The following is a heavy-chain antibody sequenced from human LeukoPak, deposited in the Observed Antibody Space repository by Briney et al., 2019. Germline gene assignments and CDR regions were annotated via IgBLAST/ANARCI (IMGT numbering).Heavy chain of an antibody. D-gene: IGHD3-22*01. Sequence: ASVKVSCKASGYTFTSYGISWVRQAPGQGLEWMGWISAYNGNTNYAQKLQGRVTMTTDTSTSTAYMELRSLRSEDTAVYYCARKYYYDNSGYLDYWGQGTLVTVSS. CDR3: ARKYYYDNSGYLDY. V-gene: IGHV1-18*01. CDR1: GYTFTSYG. CDR2: ISAYNGNT. J-gene: IGHJ4*02.